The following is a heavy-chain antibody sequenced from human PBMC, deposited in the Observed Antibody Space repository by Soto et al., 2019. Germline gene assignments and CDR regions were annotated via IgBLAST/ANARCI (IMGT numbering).Heavy chain of an antibody. CDR3: AKGGPEYSSKEPYYYYGMDV. CDR2: ISYDGSNK. J-gene: IGHJ6*02. Sequence: QVQLVESGGGVVQPGRSLRLSCAASGFTFSSYGMHWVRQAPGKGLEWVAVISYDGSNKYYADSVKGRFTISRDNSKNPLYRQMNGLRAEDTAVYYCAKGGPEYSSKEPYYYYGMDVWGQGTTVTVSS. CDR1: GFTFSSYG. D-gene: IGHD6-6*01. V-gene: IGHV3-30*18.